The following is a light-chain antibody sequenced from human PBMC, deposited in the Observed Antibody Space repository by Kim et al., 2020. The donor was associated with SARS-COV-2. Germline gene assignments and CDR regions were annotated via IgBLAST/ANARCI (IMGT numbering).Light chain of an antibody. Sequence: DIQMTQSPSSLSASVGDRVTITCRASQDISRYLNWYQQKPGKAPKLLIYTASSLQSGVPSRFTGSGSETDFTLTITSLQPEDFATYYCQQTSSAPQTFGQGTKVDIK. CDR2: TAS. J-gene: IGKJ1*01. CDR3: QQTSSAPQT. CDR1: QDISRY. V-gene: IGKV1-39*01.